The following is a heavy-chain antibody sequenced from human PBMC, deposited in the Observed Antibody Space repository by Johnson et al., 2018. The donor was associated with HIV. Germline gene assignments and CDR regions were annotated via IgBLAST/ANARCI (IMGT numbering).Heavy chain of an antibody. CDR3: ARGRWLHLGAFDI. D-gene: IGHD5-12*01. J-gene: IGHJ3*02. CDR2: ISGSGHST. CDR1: GFTFSSFA. V-gene: IGHV3-23*04. Sequence: VQLVESGGGLVQPGGSLRLSCAASGFTFSSFAMSWVRQAPGKGLEWVSAISGSGHSTYYADSVKGRFTISRDSSKNTLYLQMNSLRAEDTAVYYCARGRWLHLGAFDIWGQGTMVTVSS.